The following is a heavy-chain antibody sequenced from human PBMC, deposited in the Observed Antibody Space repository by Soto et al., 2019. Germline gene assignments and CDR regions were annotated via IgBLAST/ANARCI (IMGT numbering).Heavy chain of an antibody. Sequence: GGSMRLSCAASGFTFGSYSMNWVRQAPGKGLEWVSYISSSSSTIYYADSVKGRFTISRDNAKNSLYLQMNSLRDEDTAVYYCARVENWNLNYYYYYGMDVWGQGTTVTVSS. D-gene: IGHD1-7*01. CDR2: ISSSSSTI. V-gene: IGHV3-48*02. J-gene: IGHJ6*02. CDR3: ARVENWNLNYYYYYGMDV. CDR1: GFTFGSYS.